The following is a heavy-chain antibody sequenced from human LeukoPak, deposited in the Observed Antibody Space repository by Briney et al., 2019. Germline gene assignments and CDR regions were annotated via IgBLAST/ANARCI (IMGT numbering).Heavy chain of an antibody. D-gene: IGHD3-9*01. CDR2: INPNSGGT. V-gene: IGHV1-2*02. Sequence: ASVKVSCKASGYTFTGYYMHWVRQAPGQGLEWMGWINPNSGGTNYAQKFQGRVTMTRDTSISTAYMELSRLRSDDTAVYYCARRGYDILTGFSEFDYWGQGTLVTVSS. J-gene: IGHJ4*02. CDR1: GYTFTGYY. CDR3: ARRGYDILTGFSEFDY.